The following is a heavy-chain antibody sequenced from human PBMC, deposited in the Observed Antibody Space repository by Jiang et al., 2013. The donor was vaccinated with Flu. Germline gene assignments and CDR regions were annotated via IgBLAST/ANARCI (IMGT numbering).Heavy chain of an antibody. J-gene: IGHJ4*02. CDR3: ARGPGDVVVVAAELPYYFDY. CDR1: GGSFSGYY. V-gene: IGHV4-34*01. Sequence: LLKPSETLSLTCAVYGGSFSGYYWSWIRQPPGKGLEWIGEINHSGSTNYNPSLKSRVTISVDTSKNQFSLKLSSVTAADTAVYYCARGPGDVVVVAAELPYYFDYWGQGTLVTVSS. D-gene: IGHD2-15*01. CDR2: INHSGST.